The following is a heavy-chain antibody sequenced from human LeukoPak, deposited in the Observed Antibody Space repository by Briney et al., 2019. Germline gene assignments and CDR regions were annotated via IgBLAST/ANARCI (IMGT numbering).Heavy chain of an antibody. Sequence: ASVKVSCKASGYTFTSYGISWVRQAPGQGLEWMGWISAYNGNTNYAQKLQGRVTMTTDTSTSTAYMELRSLRSGDTAVYYCARAPGAYYYGSGSYYPGVYWGQGTLVTVSS. V-gene: IGHV1-18*01. D-gene: IGHD3-10*01. CDR2: ISAYNGNT. J-gene: IGHJ4*02. CDR3: ARAPGAYYYGSGSYYPGVY. CDR1: GYTFTSYG.